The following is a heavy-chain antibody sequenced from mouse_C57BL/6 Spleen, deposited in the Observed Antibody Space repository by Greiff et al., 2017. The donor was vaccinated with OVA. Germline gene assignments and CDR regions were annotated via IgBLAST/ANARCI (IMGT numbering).Heavy chain of an antibody. CDR1: GFTFSDAW. D-gene: IGHD4-1*01. J-gene: IGHJ2*01. Sequence: EVKLQESGGGLVQPGGSMKLSCAASGFTFSDAWMDWVRQSPEKGLEWVAEIRNKANNHATYYAESVKGRFTNSRDDSKSSVYLQMNSLRAEDTGIYYCTRNWEYYFDYWGQGTTLTVSS. CDR2: IRNKANNHAT. V-gene: IGHV6-6*01. CDR3: TRNWEYYFDY.